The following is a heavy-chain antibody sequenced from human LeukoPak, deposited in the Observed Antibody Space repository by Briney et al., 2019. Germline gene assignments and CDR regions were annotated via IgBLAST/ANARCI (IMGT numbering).Heavy chain of an antibody. CDR3: ARGSSTRTRYYYMDV. Sequence: ASVKVSCKASGYTFTGYYMHWVRQAPGQGLEWMGWINPNSGGTNYAQKFQGRVTMTRDTSISTAYMELSRLRSDDTAVYYSARGSSTRTRYYYMDVWGKGTTVTVSS. J-gene: IGHJ6*03. CDR2: INPNSGGT. CDR1: GYTFTGYY. V-gene: IGHV1-2*02. D-gene: IGHD2-2*01.